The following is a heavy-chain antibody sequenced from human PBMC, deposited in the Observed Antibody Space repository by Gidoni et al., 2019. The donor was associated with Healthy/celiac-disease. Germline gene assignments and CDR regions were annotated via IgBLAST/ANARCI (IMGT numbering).Heavy chain of an antibody. D-gene: IGHD1-26*01. J-gene: IGHJ4*02. CDR1: GYSISSGYY. CDR2: IYHSGST. V-gene: IGHV4-38-2*02. CDR3: ARDRLQSGSYWD. Sequence: QVQLQESGSGLVKPSETLSLNCDVSGYSISSGYYWGWIRQPPGKGLEWIGSIYHSGSTYYNPSLKSRVTISVDTSKNQFSLKLSSGTAADTAVYYCARDRLQSGSYWDWGQGTLVTVSS.